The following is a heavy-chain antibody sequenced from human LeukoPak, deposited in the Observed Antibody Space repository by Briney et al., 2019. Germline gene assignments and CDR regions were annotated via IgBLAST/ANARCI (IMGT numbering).Heavy chain of an antibody. CDR1: GNYW. V-gene: IGHV3-74*01. CDR3: ARDCSESSGHYYKIGLDY. CDR2: INSDGSWT. J-gene: IGHJ4*01. D-gene: IGHD3-22*01. Sequence: GGSLRLSCAASGNYWMHWVRQAPGEGLVWVSHINSDGSWTSYADSVKGRFTISKDNAKNTVYLQMNSLRVEDTAVYYCARDCSESSGHYYKIGLDYWGQGTLVTVSS.